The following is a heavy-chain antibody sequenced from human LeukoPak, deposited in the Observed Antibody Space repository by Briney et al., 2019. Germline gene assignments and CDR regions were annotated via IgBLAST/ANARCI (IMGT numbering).Heavy chain of an antibody. CDR1: GYTLTELS. D-gene: IGHD5-12*01. V-gene: IGHV1-24*01. J-gene: IGHJ4*02. CDR2: FDPEDGET. Sequence: ASVKVSCKVSGYTLTELSMHWVRQAPGKGLEWMGGFDPEDGETIYAQKFQGRVTMTEDTSTDTAYMELNSLRSEDTAVYYCATFLYGDSGYEGSVFDYWGQGTLVTVSS. CDR3: ATFLYGDSGYEGSVFDY.